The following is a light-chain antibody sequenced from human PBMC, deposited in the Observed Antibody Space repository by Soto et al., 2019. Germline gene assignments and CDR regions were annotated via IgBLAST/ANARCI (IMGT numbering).Light chain of an antibody. CDR2: GAS. CDR1: QSVYSN. CDR3: QQYNNWPPLT. Sequence: IVMTQSPATLSVSPGERATLSCRASQSVYSNLAWYQQKPGQAPRLLIFGASTMATGIPARFSGSGSGTEFTLAISSLQSEDFGVYYCQQYNNWPPLTFGGGTKVEIK. J-gene: IGKJ4*01. V-gene: IGKV3D-15*01.